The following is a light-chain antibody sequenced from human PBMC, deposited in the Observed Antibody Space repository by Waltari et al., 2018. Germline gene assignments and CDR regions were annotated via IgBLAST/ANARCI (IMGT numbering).Light chain of an antibody. CDR1: QYVGTH. J-gene: IGKJ1*01. CDR2: GAS. V-gene: IGKV1-39*01. CDR3: QQSFSSPWT. Sequence: DIQMTQSPPSLSASVGDTKTTTCRASQYVGTHGNWYQYTTPKAPKLLIFGASSLQRGVPSRFSGRGSGTDFTLTVSSLQPEDFTTYCCQQSFSSPWTFGPGTQV.